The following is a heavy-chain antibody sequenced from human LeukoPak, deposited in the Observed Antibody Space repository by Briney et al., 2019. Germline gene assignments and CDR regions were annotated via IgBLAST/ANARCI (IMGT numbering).Heavy chain of an antibody. Sequence: GASVKVSCKASGYTCTGYYMHWVRQAPGQGLEWMGRINPNSGGTNYAQKFQGRVTMTRDTSISTAYMELSRLRSDDTAVYYCARLTPGYYDFWSGQRPFDYWGQGTLVTVSS. CDR3: ARLTPGYYDFWSGQRPFDY. V-gene: IGHV1-2*06. CDR1: GYTCTGYY. CDR2: INPNSGGT. D-gene: IGHD3-3*01. J-gene: IGHJ4*02.